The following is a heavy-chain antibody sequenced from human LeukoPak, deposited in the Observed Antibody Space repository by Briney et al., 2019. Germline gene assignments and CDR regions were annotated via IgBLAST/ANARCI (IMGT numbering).Heavy chain of an antibody. J-gene: IGHJ5*02. CDR2: IIPIFGTA. Sequence: VASVKVSCNASGYTFTGYYMHWVRQAPGQGLEWMGGIIPIFGTANYAQKFQGRVTITADESTSTAYMELSSLRSEDTAVYYCAREGSSTQYNWFDPWGQGTLVTVSS. CDR1: GYTFTGYY. D-gene: IGHD2-2*01. CDR3: AREGSSTQYNWFDP. V-gene: IGHV1-69*13.